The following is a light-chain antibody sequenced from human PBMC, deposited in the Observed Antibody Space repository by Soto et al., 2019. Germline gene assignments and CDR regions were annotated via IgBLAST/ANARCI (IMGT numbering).Light chain of an antibody. Sequence: QSGLTQPACVSGSPVQSITISCTGTSSDVGGYNYVSWYQQHPGKAPKLMIYDVSNRPSGVSNRFSGSKSGNTASLTISGLQAEDEADYYCSSYTISSTRVFGTGTKSPS. CDR2: DVS. CDR1: SSDVGGYNY. V-gene: IGLV2-14*01. J-gene: IGLJ1*01. CDR3: SSYTISSTRV.